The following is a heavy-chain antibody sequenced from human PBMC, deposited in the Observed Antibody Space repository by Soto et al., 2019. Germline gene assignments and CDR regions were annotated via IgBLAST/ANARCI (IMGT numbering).Heavy chain of an antibody. J-gene: IGHJ4*02. V-gene: IGHV4-59*08. CDR1: GGSISSYY. D-gene: IGHD2-2*01. CDR3: ASSLLYCSSTSCYGLDY. CDR2: IYYSGST. Sequence: SSETLSLTCTVSGGSISSYYWSWIRQPPGKGLEWIGNIYYSGSTNYNPSHKSRVTISVDTSKNQFSLKLSSVTAADTAVYYCASSLLYCSSTSCYGLDYWGQGTLVTVSS.